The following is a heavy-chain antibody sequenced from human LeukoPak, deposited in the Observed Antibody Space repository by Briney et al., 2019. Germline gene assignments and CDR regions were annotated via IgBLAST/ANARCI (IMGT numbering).Heavy chain of an antibody. V-gene: IGHV3-7*03. J-gene: IGHJ4*02. CDR3: ANVVFSGGWCPGY. D-gene: IGHD2-15*01. Sequence: PGGSLRLSRAASKLTFSHYWMSWVRQAPGKGLQWVAAINQDGDRKEYVDSVKGRFSISRDSATNSLYLQMNSLRAEDTAVYYCANVVFSGGWCPGYWGQGTLVTVSS. CDR1: KLTFSHYW. CDR2: INQDGDRK.